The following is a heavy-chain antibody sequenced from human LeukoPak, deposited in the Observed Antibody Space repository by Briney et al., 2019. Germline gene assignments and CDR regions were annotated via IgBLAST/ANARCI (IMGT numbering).Heavy chain of an antibody. CDR2: ISAYNGNT. CDR1: GYTFTAYF. V-gene: IGHV1-18*04. Sequence: GASVKVSCKSSGYTFTAYFIHWVRQAPGQGLEWMGWISAYNGNTNYAQKLQGRVTMTTDTSTSTAYMELRSLRSDDTAVYYCARGINYDFWSGYPSNLHFDYWGQGTLVTVSS. D-gene: IGHD3-3*01. J-gene: IGHJ4*02. CDR3: ARGINYDFWSGYPSNLHFDY.